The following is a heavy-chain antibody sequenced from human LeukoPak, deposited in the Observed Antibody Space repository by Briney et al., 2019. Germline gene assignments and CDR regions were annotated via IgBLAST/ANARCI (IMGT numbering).Heavy chain of an antibody. V-gene: IGHV4-30-4*01. J-gene: IGHJ4*02. CDR2: IYYSGST. CDR1: GGSISSGDYY. CDR3: ARELSHYYDSSGYLRD. D-gene: IGHD3-22*01. Sequence: SETLSLTCTVSGGSISSGDYYWSWIRQPPGKGLEWIGYIYYSGSTYYNPSLKSRVTISVDTSKNQFSLKLSSVTAADTAVYYCARELSHYYDSSGYLRDWGQGTLVTVSS.